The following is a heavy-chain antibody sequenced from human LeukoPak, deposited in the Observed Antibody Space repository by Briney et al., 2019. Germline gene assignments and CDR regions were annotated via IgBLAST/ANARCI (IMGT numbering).Heavy chain of an antibody. Sequence: ASVKVSCKASGGTFSSYAISWVRQAPGQGLEWMGWMNPNSGNTGYAQKFQGRVTMTRNTSISTAYMELSSLRSEDTAVYYCARGPLWFGESDYWGQGTLVTVSS. CDR2: MNPNSGNT. CDR1: GGTFSSYA. V-gene: IGHV1-8*02. CDR3: ARGPLWFGESDY. J-gene: IGHJ4*02. D-gene: IGHD3-10*01.